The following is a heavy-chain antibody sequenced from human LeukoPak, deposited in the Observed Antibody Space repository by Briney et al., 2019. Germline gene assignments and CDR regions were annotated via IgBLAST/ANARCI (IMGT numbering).Heavy chain of an antibody. CDR1: RFTFSAYS. CDR3: ARWTGADFSGYYDY. Sequence: GGSLRLSCAASRFTFSAYSLHWVRQAPGKGLEWVAVISNDGNNKYYADSVKGRFTISRDNSKNTLSLQMDSLRDEDSGVYYCARWTGADFSGYYDYWGQGTLVTVSS. D-gene: IGHD3-22*01. J-gene: IGHJ4*02. V-gene: IGHV3-30-3*01. CDR2: ISNDGNNK.